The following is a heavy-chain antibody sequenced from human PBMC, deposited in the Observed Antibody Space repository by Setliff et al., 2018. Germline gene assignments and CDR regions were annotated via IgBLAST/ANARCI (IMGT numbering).Heavy chain of an antibody. Sequence: HPGGSLRLSCAASGFTFSSCGMHWVRQAPGKGLEWVANIKQDGSEKYYVDSVKGRFTISRDNAKNSLYLQMNSLRAEDTAVYFCASRIGGSPYWGQGTLVTVSS. CDR3: ASRIGGSPY. CDR2: IKQDGSEK. CDR1: GFTFSSCG. D-gene: IGHD1-26*01. J-gene: IGHJ4*02. V-gene: IGHV3-7*01.